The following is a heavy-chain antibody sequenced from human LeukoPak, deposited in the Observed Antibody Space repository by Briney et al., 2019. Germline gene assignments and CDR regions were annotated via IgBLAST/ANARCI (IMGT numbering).Heavy chain of an antibody. D-gene: IGHD3-10*01. CDR1: GFTFGTFD. CDR3: ARDSEGCFDY. V-gene: IGHV3-23*01. J-gene: IGHJ4*02. CDR2: LACLDASCTE. Sequence: PGGSLRLSCAASGFTFGTFDMSWVRQAPGKGLEWVSTLACLDASCTEYYADSVKGRFSISRDTSKSTLSLQMNSLRVEDTAIYYCARDSEGCFDYWAREPWSPSPQ.